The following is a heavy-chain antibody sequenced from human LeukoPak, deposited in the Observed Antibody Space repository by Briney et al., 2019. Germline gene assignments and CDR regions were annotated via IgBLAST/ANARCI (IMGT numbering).Heavy chain of an antibody. CDR3: AKENYSNYAYYFDY. D-gene: IGHD4-11*01. CDR1: GFTFSSYG. V-gene: IGHV3-30*02. J-gene: IGHJ4*02. Sequence: GGSLRLSCAASGFTFSSYGMHWVRQAPGKGLEWVAFVRYDGSNKYYADSVKGRFTISRDNSKNTLYLQMNSLRAEDTAVYYCAKENYSNYAYYFDYWGQGTLVTVSS. CDR2: VRYDGSNK.